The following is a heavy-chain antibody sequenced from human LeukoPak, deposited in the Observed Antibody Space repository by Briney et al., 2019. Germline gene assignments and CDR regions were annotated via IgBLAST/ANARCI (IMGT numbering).Heavy chain of an antibody. CDR2: INHSGST. Sequence: PSETLSLTCAVYGGSFSGYYWSWIRQPPGKGLEWIGEINHSGSTNYNPSLKSRVTISVDTSKNQFSLKLGSVTAADTAVYYCARGGSGSYYNGFDPWGQGTLVTVSS. CDR1: GGSFSGYY. D-gene: IGHD3-10*01. V-gene: IGHV4-34*01. J-gene: IGHJ5*02. CDR3: ARGGSGSYYNGFDP.